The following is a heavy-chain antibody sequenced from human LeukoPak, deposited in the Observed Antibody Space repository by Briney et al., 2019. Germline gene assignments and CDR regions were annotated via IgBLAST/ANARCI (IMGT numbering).Heavy chain of an antibody. J-gene: IGHJ6*02. CDR2: IYYSGST. D-gene: IGHD2-2*01. CDR3: ATLGYCSSTSWYHPATANYGMDV. Sequence: SKTLSLTCTVSGGSISSSSYYWGWIRQPPGKGLEWIGSIYYSGSTYYNPSLKSRVTISVDTSKNQFSLKLSSVTAADTAVYYCATLGYCSSTSWYHPATANYGMDVWGQGTTVTVSS. CDR1: GGSISSSSYY. V-gene: IGHV4-39*01.